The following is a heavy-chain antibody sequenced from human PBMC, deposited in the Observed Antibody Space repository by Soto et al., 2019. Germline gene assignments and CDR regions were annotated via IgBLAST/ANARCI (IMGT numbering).Heavy chain of an antibody. J-gene: IGHJ3*02. CDR1: GGSFSGYY. D-gene: IGHD4-17*01. CDR2: INHSGST. Sequence: SETLSLTCAVYGGSFSGYYWSWIRQPPGKGLEWIGEINHSGSTNYNPSLKSRVTISVDTSKNQFSLKLSSVTAADTAVYYCARGTESTQAFDIWGQGTMVTVSS. V-gene: IGHV4-34*01. CDR3: ARGTESTQAFDI.